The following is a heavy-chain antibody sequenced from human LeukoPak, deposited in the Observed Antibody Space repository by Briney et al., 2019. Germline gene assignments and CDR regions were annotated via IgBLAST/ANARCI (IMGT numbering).Heavy chain of an antibody. J-gene: IGHJ4*02. Sequence: GGSLRLSCAASGFTFSSYWMSWVRQAPGKGLEWVANIKQDGSEKYYVDFVKGRFTISRDNAKNSLSLQMNSLRAEDTAVYYCAKDLLDYYDSSGVDWGQGTLVTVSS. CDR1: GFTFSSYW. CDR2: IKQDGSEK. V-gene: IGHV3-7*01. D-gene: IGHD3-22*01. CDR3: AKDLLDYYDSSGVD.